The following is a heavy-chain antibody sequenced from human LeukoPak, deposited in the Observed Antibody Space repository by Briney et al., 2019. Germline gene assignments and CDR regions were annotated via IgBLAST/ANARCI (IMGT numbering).Heavy chain of an antibody. Sequence: GGSLRLSCAASGFTVSSNYMSWVRQAPGKGLEWVSVIYSGGSTYYADSVKGRFTISRDNPKNTLYLQMNSLRAEDTAVYYCAREFPGVAEHYYYMDVWGKGTTVTVSS. D-gene: IGHD6-19*01. V-gene: IGHV3-53*01. CDR3: AREFPGVAEHYYYMDV. CDR1: GFTVSSNY. J-gene: IGHJ6*03. CDR2: IYSGGST.